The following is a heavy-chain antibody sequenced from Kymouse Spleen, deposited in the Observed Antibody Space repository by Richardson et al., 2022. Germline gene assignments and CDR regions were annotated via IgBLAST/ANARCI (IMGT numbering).Heavy chain of an antibody. D-gene: IGHD3-10*01. CDR2: ISYDGSNK. V-gene: IGHV3-30*18. J-gene: IGHJ5*02. Sequence: QVQLVESGGGVVQPGRSLRLSCAASGFTFSSYGMHWVRQAPGKGLEWVAVISYDGSNKYYADSVKGRFTISRDNSKNTLYLQMNSLRAEDTAVYYCAKDGLLWFGELGWFDPWGQGTLVTVSS. CDR3: AKDGLLWFGELGWFDP. CDR1: GFTFSSYG.